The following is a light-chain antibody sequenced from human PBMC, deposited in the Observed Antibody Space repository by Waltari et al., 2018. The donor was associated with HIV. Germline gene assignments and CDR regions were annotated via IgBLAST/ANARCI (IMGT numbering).Light chain of an antibody. J-gene: IGLJ2*01. V-gene: IGLV1-51*01. CDR2: DEN. Sequence: QSVLTQSPSVSATPGQRVTIPCSGGYSNIGTNFVFWYQQFPVMAPKPLIPDENKRPPGISDRFSCVNARNTATLTSSGTQAMDEADYYCHAWDSSTVVFGGGTKLTVL. CDR1: YSNIGTNF. CDR3: HAWDSSTVV.